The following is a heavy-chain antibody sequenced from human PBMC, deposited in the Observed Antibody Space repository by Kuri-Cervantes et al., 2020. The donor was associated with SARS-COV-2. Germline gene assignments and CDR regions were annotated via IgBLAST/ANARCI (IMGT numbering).Heavy chain of an antibody. J-gene: IGHJ4*02. Sequence: GESLKISCAASGFTFSSYGMHWVRQAPGKGLEWVAFVSHDGSKKYYADSVRGRFTISRDNSKNILYLQMNSLRSEDTAVFYCAKPLVPEVLVSVPDYWGQGTLVTGSS. D-gene: IGHD1-26*01. V-gene: IGHV3-30*18. CDR1: GFTFSSYG. CDR3: AKPLVPEVLVSVPDY. CDR2: VSHDGSKK.